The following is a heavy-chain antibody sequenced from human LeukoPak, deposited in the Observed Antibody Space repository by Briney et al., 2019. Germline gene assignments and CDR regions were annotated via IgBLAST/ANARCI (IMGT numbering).Heavy chain of an antibody. CDR3: ATYYNILTGYTFDS. Sequence: SETLSLTCAVSGGSIIRNIWWSWVRQPPKKGLEWIGEIGHNGDTNYNSSLESRVTMSVDTSKNQFSLKLTSVTAADTAVYYCATYYNILTGYTFDSWGQGTQVTVSS. J-gene: IGHJ4*02. CDR2: IGHNGDT. CDR1: GGSIIRNIW. D-gene: IGHD3-9*01. V-gene: IGHV4-4*02.